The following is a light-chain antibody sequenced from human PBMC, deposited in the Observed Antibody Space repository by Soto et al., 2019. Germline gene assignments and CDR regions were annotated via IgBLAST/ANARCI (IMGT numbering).Light chain of an antibody. V-gene: IGKV1-39*01. CDR2: AAS. Sequence: DIQMTQSPSSLSASVGDRVTITCRASQSISNYLNWYQQKPGKAPKLLIYAASSMQSGVPSRFSGSGSETDYTITISSLQPDDSATYYFQQNFSPHWTFGAGTKVEV. CDR3: QQNFSPHWT. CDR1: QSISNY. J-gene: IGKJ1*01.